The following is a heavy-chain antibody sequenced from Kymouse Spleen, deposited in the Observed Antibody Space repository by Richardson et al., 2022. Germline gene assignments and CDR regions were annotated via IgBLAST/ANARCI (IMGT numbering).Heavy chain of an antibody. CDR3: AKERVRGVIRYYGMDV. CDR1: GFTFSSYG. Sequence: QVQLVESGGGVVQPGRSLRLSCAASGFTFSSYGMHWVRQAPGKGLEWVAVISYDGSNKYYADSVKGRFTISRDNSKNTLYLQMNSLRAEDTAVYYCAKERVRGVIRYYGMDVWGQGTTVTVSS. CDR2: ISYDGSNK. J-gene: IGHJ6*02. D-gene: IGHD3-10*01. V-gene: IGHV3-30*18.